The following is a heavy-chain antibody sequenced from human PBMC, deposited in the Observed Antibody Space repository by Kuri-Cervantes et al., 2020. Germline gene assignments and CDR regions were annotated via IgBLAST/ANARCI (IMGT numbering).Heavy chain of an antibody. Sequence: LSLTCAASGFTFSSYAMHWVRQAPGKGLEWVAVISYDGSNKYYADSVKGRFTISRDNSKNTLYLQMNSLRAEDTAVYYCARDQKFAYYYDSSGYYGGWFDPWGQGTLVTVSS. CDR1: GFTFSSYA. J-gene: IGHJ5*02. CDR2: ISYDGSNK. D-gene: IGHD3-22*01. V-gene: IGHV3-30-3*01. CDR3: ARDQKFAYYYDSSGYYGGWFDP.